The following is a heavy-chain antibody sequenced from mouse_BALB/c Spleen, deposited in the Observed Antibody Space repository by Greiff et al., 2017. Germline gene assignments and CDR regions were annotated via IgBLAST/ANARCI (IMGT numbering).Heavy chain of an antibody. CDR2: IRLKSNNYAT. CDR3: TSYYYGSSYDY. CDR1: GFTFSNYW. D-gene: IGHD1-1*01. J-gene: IGHJ2*01. V-gene: IGHV6-6*02. Sequence: EVQGVESGGGLVQPGGSMKLSCVASGFTFSNYWMNWVRQSPEKGLEWVAEIRLKSNNYATHYAESVKGRFTISRDDSKSSVYLQMNNLRAEDTGIYYCTSYYYGSSYDYWGQGTTLTVSS.